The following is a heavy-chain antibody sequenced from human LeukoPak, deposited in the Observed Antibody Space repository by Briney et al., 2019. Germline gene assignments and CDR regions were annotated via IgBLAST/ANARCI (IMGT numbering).Heavy chain of an antibody. Sequence: PSETLSLTCAVSDYSISSGYYWGWIRQPPGKGLEWIGSIHHSGATYYNPSLNSRVIISVDTSTNQFSLKMNSVTAADTAVYYCATLLLEGATRRAGGYWGQGILVTVSS. CDR3: ATLLLEGATRRAGGY. CDR1: DYSISSGYY. CDR2: IHHSGAT. D-gene: IGHD1-26*01. J-gene: IGHJ4*02. V-gene: IGHV4-38-2*01.